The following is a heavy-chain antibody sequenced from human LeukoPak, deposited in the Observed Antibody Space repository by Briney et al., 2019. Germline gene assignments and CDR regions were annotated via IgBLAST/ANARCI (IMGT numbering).Heavy chain of an antibody. Sequence: GGSLRLSCAASGFTFSSYWMSWVRQAPGKGLEWVANIKQDGSEKYYVDSVKGRFTISRDNAKNSLYLQMNSLRAEDTAVYYCARGDRDLVTIFGVVTKITSFDYWGQGTLVTVSS. D-gene: IGHD3-3*01. V-gene: IGHV3-7*01. CDR2: IKQDGSEK. CDR3: ARGDRDLVTIFGVVTKITSFDY. CDR1: GFTFSSYW. J-gene: IGHJ4*02.